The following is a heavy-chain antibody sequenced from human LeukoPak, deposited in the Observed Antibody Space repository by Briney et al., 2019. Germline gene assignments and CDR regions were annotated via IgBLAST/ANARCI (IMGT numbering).Heavy chain of an antibody. V-gene: IGHV3-74*03. CDR1: TFTFTTYV. CDR3: VREVSGDPWHNWFDP. CDR2: VDHGGSGT. J-gene: IGHJ5*02. D-gene: IGHD4-17*01. Sequence: GGSLRLSCAASTFTFTTYVMGWVRQAPGKGLVWVSRVDHGGSGTVYADSVKGRFTISRNNAKNTLYLQMNSLRAEDTAVYYCVREVSGDPWHNWFDPWGQGTLVTVSS.